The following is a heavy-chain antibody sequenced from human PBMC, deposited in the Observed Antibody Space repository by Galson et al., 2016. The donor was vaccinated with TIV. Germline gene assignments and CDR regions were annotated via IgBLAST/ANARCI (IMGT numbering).Heavy chain of an antibody. J-gene: IGHJ6*03. CDR2: ILPIFGAA. CDR3: ARPSSSCRGCSYYYYMDV. V-gene: IGHV1-69*13. D-gene: IGHD6-19*01. Sequence: SVKVSCQASGGTFNIYAISWVRQAPGQGLEWMGGILPIFGAATYAQKFQGRVTITADESTNTAYMELSSLKSDDTAMYYCARPSSSCRGCSYYYYMDVWGKGTTVTVSS. CDR1: GGTFNIYA.